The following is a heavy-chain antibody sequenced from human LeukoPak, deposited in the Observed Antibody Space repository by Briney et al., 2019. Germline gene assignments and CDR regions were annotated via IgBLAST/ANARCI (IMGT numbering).Heavy chain of an antibody. CDR2: TSGSGGST. Sequence: PGGSLRLSCAASGFTFSSYAMSWVRQAPGKGLEWVSATSGSGGSTYYADSVKGRFTISRDNSKNTLYLQMNSLRAEDTAVYYCARDTLYSSSWYYFDYWGQGTLVTVSS. D-gene: IGHD6-13*01. V-gene: IGHV3-23*01. J-gene: IGHJ4*02. CDR3: ARDTLYSSSWYYFDY. CDR1: GFTFSSYA.